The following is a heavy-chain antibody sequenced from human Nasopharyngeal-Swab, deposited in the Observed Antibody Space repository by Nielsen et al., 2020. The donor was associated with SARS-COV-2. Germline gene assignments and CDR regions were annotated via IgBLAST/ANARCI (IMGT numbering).Heavy chain of an antibody. D-gene: IGHD6-6*01. CDR1: GFIFDGYA. V-gene: IGHV3-9*01. CDR3: ARGLGGSSDYYGMDV. Sequence: SLKISCAASGFIFDGYALHWVRQAPGRGLEWVSGISWNSGIIGYADSVKGRFTISGDNAKSSLSLQMNSLRPEDTALYYCARGLGGSSDYYGMDVWGQGTTVTVSS. CDR2: ISWNSGII. J-gene: IGHJ6*02.